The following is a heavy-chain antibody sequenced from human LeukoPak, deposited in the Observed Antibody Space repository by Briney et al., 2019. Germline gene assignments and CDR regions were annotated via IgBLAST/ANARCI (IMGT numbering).Heavy chain of an antibody. CDR3: TRAPYIYGSFVY. V-gene: IGHV4-4*07. D-gene: IGHD5-18*01. CDR1: VGSIDDYH. CDR2: AYTSWSA. Sequence: SETLSLTCTVSVGSIDDYHWCWIRQPAAKGGEWMGRAYTSWSASYNPCLKSRVTMSLDTSKKQFSLRMRSLTAADTAVYYCTRAPYIYGSFVYWGQGPLVTISS. J-gene: IGHJ4*02.